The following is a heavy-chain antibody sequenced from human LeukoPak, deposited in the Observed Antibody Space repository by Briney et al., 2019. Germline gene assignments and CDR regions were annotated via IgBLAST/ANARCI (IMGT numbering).Heavy chain of an antibody. V-gene: IGHV4-30-4*08. Sequence: SETLSLTCTVSGGSVSSGDYYWSCIRQTPGKGLEWIGYIYYSGTTFYNPSLESRVSISVDTSKNQFSLKLTSVTAADTAVYYCAQVVPYYYYMDVWCKGTTVTVSS. CDR3: AQVVPYYYYMDV. CDR2: IYYSGTT. CDR1: GGSVSSGDYY. J-gene: IGHJ6*03. D-gene: IGHD2-15*01.